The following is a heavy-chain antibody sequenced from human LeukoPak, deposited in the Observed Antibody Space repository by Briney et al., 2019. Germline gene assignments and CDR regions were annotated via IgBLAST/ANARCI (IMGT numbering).Heavy chain of an antibody. Sequence: PGGSLRLSCAASGFTFSSYVMHWVRQAPGKGLEWVAVIWHDGSNKYYAASVKGRFTISRDNSKNTLYLQMNSLRAEDTAVYYCARERVTGTSYYYYYGMDVWGQGTTVTVSS. CDR3: ARERVTGTSYYYYYGMDV. V-gene: IGHV3-33*01. CDR2: IWHDGSNK. CDR1: GFTFSSYV. J-gene: IGHJ6*02. D-gene: IGHD6-19*01.